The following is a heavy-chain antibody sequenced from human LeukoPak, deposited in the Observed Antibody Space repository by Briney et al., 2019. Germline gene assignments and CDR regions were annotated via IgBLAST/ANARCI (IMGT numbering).Heavy chain of an antibody. CDR3: ARQPHYYDTSAYYPSHFDY. Sequence: SETLSLTCTVSGGPITSNSHYSAWIRQPPGKGLEWIGSISYSGATHYNPSLKSRVTLSVDTSKSQFSLNLSSLTAADTAVFYCARQPHYYDTSAYYPSHFDYWGLGTLVTVAS. CDR2: ISYSGAT. CDR1: GGPITSNSHY. V-gene: IGHV4-39*01. D-gene: IGHD3-22*01. J-gene: IGHJ4*02.